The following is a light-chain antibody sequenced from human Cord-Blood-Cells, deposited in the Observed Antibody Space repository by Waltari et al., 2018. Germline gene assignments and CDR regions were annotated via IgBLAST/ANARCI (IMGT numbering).Light chain of an antibody. Sequence: IVMPQSPATLSVSPAERASLSCRASQSVSSNLTWYQQKPGQAPRPLIYGASTRATGIPARFSGSGSGTEFTLTISSLQSEDFAVYYCQQYYNWPFTFGAGTKVDIK. J-gene: IGKJ3*01. CDR2: GAS. CDR3: QQYYNWPFT. CDR1: QSVSSN. V-gene: IGKV3-15*01.